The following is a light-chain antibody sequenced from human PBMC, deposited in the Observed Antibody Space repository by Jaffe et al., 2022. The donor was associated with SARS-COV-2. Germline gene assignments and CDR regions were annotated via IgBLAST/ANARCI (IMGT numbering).Light chain of an antibody. CDR2: AHN. J-gene: IGLJ3*02. Sequence: QSVLTQPPSVSGAPGQRVTISCTGSSSNIGAPYDVYWYQVIPGTAPKLLISAHNNRPSGVSDRFSGSKSGTLAITGLQAEDEADYYCQSYDSNLNGWVFGGGTKLTVL. V-gene: IGLV1-40*01. CDR1: SSNIGAPYD. CDR3: QSYDSNLNGWV.